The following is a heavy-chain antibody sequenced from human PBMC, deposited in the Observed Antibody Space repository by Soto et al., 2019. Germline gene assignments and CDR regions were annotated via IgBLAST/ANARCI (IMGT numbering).Heavy chain of an antibody. V-gene: IGHV3-48*02. CDR3: ARGRLWSFHF. D-gene: IGHD3-10*01. Sequence: GGSLRLSCVVSGFSFRIYSMNWVRQAPGKGLEWISYISSDSGTIYYADSLKGRFTISRDNGKNSLYLQMNSLTDEDTAVYYCARGRLWSFHFWGQGTLVTVSS. CDR1: GFSFRIYS. J-gene: IGHJ4*02. CDR2: ISSDSGTI.